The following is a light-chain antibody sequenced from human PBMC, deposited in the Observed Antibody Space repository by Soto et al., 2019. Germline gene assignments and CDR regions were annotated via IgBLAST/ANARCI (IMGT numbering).Light chain of an antibody. CDR3: QQGHISPLT. CDR1: QDIIIA. V-gene: IGKV1-12*01. CDR2: TAS. Sequence: DIQMTQSPSSVSASVGDRVTITCRASQDIIIALAWFQQKPGEAPRLLIYTASSLHSGVPSRFSGSGSGTVFPLTISSRQPEDFATYYCQQGHISPLTFGGGTKGEMK. J-gene: IGKJ4*01.